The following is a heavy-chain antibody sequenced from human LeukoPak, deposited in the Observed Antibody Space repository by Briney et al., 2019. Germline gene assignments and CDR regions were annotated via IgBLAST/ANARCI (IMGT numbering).Heavy chain of an antibody. Sequence: SETLSLTCAVYGGSFSGYYWSWIRQPPGKGLEWIGEINHSGSTYYNPSLKSRVTISVDTSKNQVSLRVNSVTAADTAVYYCARGHSSVVTAIPYYFDYWGRGTLVTVSS. CDR1: GGSFSGYY. V-gene: IGHV4-34*01. J-gene: IGHJ4*02. D-gene: IGHD2-21*02. CDR2: INHSGST. CDR3: ARGHSSVVTAIPYYFDY.